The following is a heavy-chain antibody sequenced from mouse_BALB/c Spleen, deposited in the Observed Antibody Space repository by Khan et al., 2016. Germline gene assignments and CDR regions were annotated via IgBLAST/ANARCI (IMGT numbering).Heavy chain of an antibody. CDR2: IYPGDGDT. V-gene: IGHV1-87*01. CDR3: ARGTGNYFDY. CDR1: GYTFTSYW. Sequence: QVQLQQSGAELARPGASVKLSCKASGYTFTSYWMQWVKQRPGQGLEWIGAIYPGDGDTRYTRKFKGKATLTADKSSSTAYMQLSSLASEDSAVYYCARGTGNYFDYWGQGTTLTVSS. J-gene: IGHJ2*01. D-gene: IGHD4-1*01.